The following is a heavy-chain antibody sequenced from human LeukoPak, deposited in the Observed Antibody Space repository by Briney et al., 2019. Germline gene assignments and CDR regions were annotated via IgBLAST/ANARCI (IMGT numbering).Heavy chain of an antibody. CDR1: GGSFSGYY. J-gene: IGHJ4*02. V-gene: IGHV4-34*01. Sequence: PLETLSLTCAVYGGSFSGYYWSWIRQPPGKGLEWIGEINHSGSTNYNPSLKSRVTISVDTSKNQFSLKLSSVTAADTAVYYCARRAWQWLRFFDYWGQGTLVTVSS. CDR3: ARRAWQWLRFFDY. D-gene: IGHD5-12*01. CDR2: INHSGST.